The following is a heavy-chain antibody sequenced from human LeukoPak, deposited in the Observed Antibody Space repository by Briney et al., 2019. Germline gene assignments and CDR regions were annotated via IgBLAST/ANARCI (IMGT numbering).Heavy chain of an antibody. J-gene: IGHJ4*02. CDR2: INRNSGAT. Sequence: GASVTVSCKSSVYTFTRYYIHWVRQAPGQGLEWMGWINRNSGATNYAQKFQGRVTMTRDGSISTAYMQLGSLRSDDTAVYYCAYNQPGGNSLDYWGQGTLVTVSS. D-gene: IGHD4-23*01. CDR3: AYNQPGGNSLDY. V-gene: IGHV1-2*02. CDR1: VYTFTRYY.